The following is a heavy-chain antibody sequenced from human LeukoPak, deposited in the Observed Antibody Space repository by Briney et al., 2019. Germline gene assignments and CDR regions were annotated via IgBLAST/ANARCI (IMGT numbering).Heavy chain of an antibody. CDR2: MRYDGSNE. V-gene: IGHV3-30*02. J-gene: IGHJ4*02. CDR3: EKDVRIQLWSHFDY. D-gene: IGHD5-18*01. CDR1: GFTFSSFG. Sequence: GGSLRLSCAASGFTFSSFGMHWVRQAPGKGLEWVAFMRYDGSNEYYADSVKGRFTISRDNSKNTLYLQMNSLRAEDTAVYYCEKDVRIQLWSHFDYWGQGTLVTVSS.